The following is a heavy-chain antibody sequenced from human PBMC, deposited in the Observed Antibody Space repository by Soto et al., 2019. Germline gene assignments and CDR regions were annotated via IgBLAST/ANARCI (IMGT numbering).Heavy chain of an antibody. Sequence: PSETLSLTCIVSGGSISKFYWSWIRKTAGKGLEWMGRVYATGTTDYNPSLRSRVAMSVDISKKTFSLRLTSVTAADTGVYYCVRDGSKTLRDWFDPWGQGKLVTVSS. D-gene: IGHD4-17*01. CDR2: VYATGTT. CDR1: GGSISKFY. V-gene: IGHV4-4*07. CDR3: VRDGSKTLRDWFDP. J-gene: IGHJ5*02.